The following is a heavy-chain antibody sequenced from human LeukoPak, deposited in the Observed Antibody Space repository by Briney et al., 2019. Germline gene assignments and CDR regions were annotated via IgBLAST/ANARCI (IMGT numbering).Heavy chain of an antibody. D-gene: IGHD3-10*02. CDR1: GYTLTELS. CDR2: FDPEDGET. Sequence: ASVKVSCKVSGYTLTELSMHWVRQAPGKGLEWMGGFDPEDGETIYAQKFQGRVTITADESASTAYMELSSLRSEDTAVYYCARDSSDVRSLIAHWGQGTLVTVSS. CDR3: ARDSSDVRSLIAH. J-gene: IGHJ1*01. V-gene: IGHV1-24*01.